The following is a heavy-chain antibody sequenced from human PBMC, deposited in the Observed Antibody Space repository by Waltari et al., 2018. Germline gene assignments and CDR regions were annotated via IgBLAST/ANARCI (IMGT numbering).Heavy chain of an antibody. V-gene: IGHV4-31*03. CDR1: GASFTSGGFY. J-gene: IGHJ4*02. CDR3: ARGDSGGSSYAVPVFDY. CDR2: FLDSGST. D-gene: IGHD2-15*01. Sequence: QVQLHESGPGLVKPSQDLSLACTVSGASFTSGGFYWSWIRQHPGMGLQWIGYFLDSGSTDYNPSLASRLSISVDPSKSQFSLRLRSVTVADTAVYYCARGDSGGSSYAVPVFDYWGRGMLVTVSS.